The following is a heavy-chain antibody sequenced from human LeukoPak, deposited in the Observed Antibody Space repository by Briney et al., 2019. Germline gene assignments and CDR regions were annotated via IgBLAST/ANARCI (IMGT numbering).Heavy chain of an antibody. CDR1: GYTFTSYG. CDR2: ISAYNGNT. D-gene: IGHD3-10*01. V-gene: IGHV1-18*04. J-gene: IGHJ5*02. CDR3: AREGPSITMVRGVTPMDWFDP. Sequence: GPVKVSCKASGYTFTSYGISWVRQAPGQGLEWMGWISAYNGNTNYAQKLQGRVTMTTDTSTSTAYMELWSLRSDDTAVYYCAREGPSITMVRGVTPMDWFDPWGQGTLVTVSS.